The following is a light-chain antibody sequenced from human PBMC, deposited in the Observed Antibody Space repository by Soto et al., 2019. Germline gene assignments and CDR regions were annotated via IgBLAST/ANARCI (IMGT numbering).Light chain of an antibody. Sequence: EIVMTQSPATLSVSPGERATLSCRASQSISSNLAWYQQKPGQAPRLLIDDASTRAAGIPARFNGGGSGTDFTLTISSLQPEDFATYYCQQLNSYPLTFGGGTKVDIK. J-gene: IGKJ4*01. CDR3: QQLNSYPLT. V-gene: IGKV3-15*01. CDR2: DAS. CDR1: QSISSN.